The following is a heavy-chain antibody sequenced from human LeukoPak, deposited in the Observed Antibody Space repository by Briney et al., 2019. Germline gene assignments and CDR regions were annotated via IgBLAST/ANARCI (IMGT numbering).Heavy chain of an antibody. J-gene: IGHJ6*02. V-gene: IGHV4-34*01. Sequence: SETLSLTCAVSGGTFSNYYWSWIRQPPGKGLEWIGEINHSGSTNYNPSLQSLVTMSVDVSKNHFSLRLSSVTAADTAVYYCASGKTTVTKINLVRKSVFYYGMDVWGQGTTVTVS. CDR1: GGTFSNYY. CDR2: INHSGST. CDR3: ASGKTTVTKINLVRKSVFYYGMDV. D-gene: IGHD4-4*01.